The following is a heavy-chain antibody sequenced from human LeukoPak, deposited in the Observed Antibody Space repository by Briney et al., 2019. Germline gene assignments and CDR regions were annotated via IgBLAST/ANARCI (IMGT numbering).Heavy chain of an antibody. CDR2: ISSSGNTI. D-gene: IGHD6-13*01. Sequence: GGSLRLSCAASRFTFSGYWMSWIRQAPGKGLEWVSYISSSGNTIYYADSVKGRFTISRDNAKNSLCLQMNSLRAEDTAVYYCAREGIWQQLDGYYFDYWGQGTLVTVSS. CDR3: AREGIWQQLDGYYFDY. CDR1: RFTFSGYW. J-gene: IGHJ4*02. V-gene: IGHV3-11*04.